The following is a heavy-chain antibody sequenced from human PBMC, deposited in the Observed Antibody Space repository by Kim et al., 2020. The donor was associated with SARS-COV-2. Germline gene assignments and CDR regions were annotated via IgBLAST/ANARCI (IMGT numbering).Heavy chain of an antibody. D-gene: IGHD3-16*01. CDR3: ARGFLRFNDY. J-gene: IGHJ4*02. CDR2: IYYSGST. Sequence: SETLSLTCTVSGGSISSYYWSWIRQPPGKGLEWIGYIYYSGSTNYNPSLKSRVTISVDTSKNQFSLKLSSVTAADTAVYYCARGFLRFNDYWGQGTLVTVSS. V-gene: IGHV4-59*01. CDR1: GGSISSYY.